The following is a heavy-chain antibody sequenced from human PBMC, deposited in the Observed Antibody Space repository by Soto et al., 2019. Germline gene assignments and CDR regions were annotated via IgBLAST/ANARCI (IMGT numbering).Heavy chain of an antibody. CDR1: GGSITSGDYF. CDR2: IYYSGST. CDR3: ARLIGNSWLDS. J-gene: IGHJ5*01. D-gene: IGHD3-16*01. Sequence: PSETLSLTCTVSGGSITSGDYFWSWIRQYPAKGLEWIGYIYYSGSTYYNPSLKSRISINPDTSNNQVSLQLNSVTPDDTAVYYCARLIGNSWLDSWGQGTLVTVSS. V-gene: IGHV4-30-4*01.